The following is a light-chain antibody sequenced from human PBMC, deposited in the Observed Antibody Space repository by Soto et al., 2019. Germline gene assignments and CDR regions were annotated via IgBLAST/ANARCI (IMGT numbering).Light chain of an antibody. V-gene: IGKV1-9*01. CDR1: QGISSY. J-gene: IGKJ2*01. CDR3: QQLNSYPSYT. Sequence: DIQLTQSPSFLSASVGDRVTITCRASQGISSYLAWYQQKPGKAPKLLIYAASTLQSGVPSRFSGSGSGTEFPLTIISLQPEDFATYYCQQLNSYPSYTFGQGTKLEIK. CDR2: AAS.